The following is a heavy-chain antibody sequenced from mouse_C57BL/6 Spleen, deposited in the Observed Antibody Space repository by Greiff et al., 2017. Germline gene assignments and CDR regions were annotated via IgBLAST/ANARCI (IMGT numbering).Heavy chain of an antibody. Sequence: DVKLVESGGGLVKPGGSLKLSCAASGFTFSSYAMSWVRQTPEKRLEWVATISDGGSYTYYPDNVKGRFTISRDNDKNNLYLQMSHLKSEDTAMYYCARDPGSNYGYFDYWGQGTTLTVSS. D-gene: IGHD2-5*01. V-gene: IGHV5-4*01. CDR3: ARDPGSNYGYFDY. J-gene: IGHJ2*01. CDR1: GFTFSSYA. CDR2: ISDGGSYT.